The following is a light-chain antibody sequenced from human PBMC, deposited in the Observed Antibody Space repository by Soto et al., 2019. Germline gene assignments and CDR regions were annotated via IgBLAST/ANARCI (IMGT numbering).Light chain of an antibody. J-gene: IGLJ1*01. V-gene: IGLV2-14*03. CDR3: SSYSSITTYV. CDR1: SSDIGAYNS. CDR2: DVS. Sequence: QPVRAQRAAGAGSPGQSITISCTRTSSDIGAYNSVSWYQLHPGKAPKLMVFDVSSRPSGVSNRFSGSKSGNTASLTISGLQAEDEADYFCSSYSSITTYVFGAGTKVTV.